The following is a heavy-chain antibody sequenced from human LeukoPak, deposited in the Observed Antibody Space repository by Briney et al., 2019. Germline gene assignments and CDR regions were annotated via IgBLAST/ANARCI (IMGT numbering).Heavy chain of an antibody. D-gene: IGHD3-22*01. CDR2: INHSGST. J-gene: IGHJ4*02. CDR1: GGSFSGYY. V-gene: IGHV4-34*01. CDR3: ARDDSSGYYDY. Sequence: SETLSLTCAVYGGSFSGYYWSLIRQPPGKGLEWIGEINHSGSTNYNPSLKSRVTISVDTSKNQFSLKLSSVTAADTAVYYCARDDSSGYYDYWGQGTLVTVSS.